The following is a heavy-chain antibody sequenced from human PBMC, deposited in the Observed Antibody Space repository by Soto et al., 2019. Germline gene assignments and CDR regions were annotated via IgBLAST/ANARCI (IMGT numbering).Heavy chain of an antibody. CDR1: GGTFSSYA. D-gene: IGHD3-22*01. Sequence: QVQLVQSGAEVKKPGSSVKVSCKASGGTFSSYAISWVRQAPGQGLEWMGGIIPIFGTANYAQKFQGRVTITADESTSTAYMELSRLRSWDTAVYFCAGSSNYHYSSGYNFPPWGPGNLVNVPS. CDR3: AGSSNYHYSSGYNFPP. J-gene: IGHJ1*01. CDR2: IIPIFGTA. V-gene: IGHV1-69*12.